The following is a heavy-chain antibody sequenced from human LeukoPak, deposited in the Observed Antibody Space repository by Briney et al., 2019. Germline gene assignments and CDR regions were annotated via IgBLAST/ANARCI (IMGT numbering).Heavy chain of an antibody. V-gene: IGHV5-51*01. D-gene: IGHD2-2*01. CDR1: GYSFTSYW. CDR2: IYPGDSDT. J-gene: IGHJ4*02. CDR3: VRHLSDITSCPNY. Sequence: GESLKISCKGSGYSFTSYWIGWVRQMPGKGLEWMGIIYPGDSDTRYSPSFQGQVTISADKSISTAYLQWSSLKASDTAIYYCVRHLSDITSCPNYWGPGTLITVAS.